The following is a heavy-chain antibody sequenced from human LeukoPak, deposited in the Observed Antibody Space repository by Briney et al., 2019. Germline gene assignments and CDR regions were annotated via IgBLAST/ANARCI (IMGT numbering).Heavy chain of an antibody. CDR2: ISYDGSNK. Sequence: GGSLRLSCAASGFTFSSYAMHCVRQAPGKGLEWVAVISYDGSNKYYADSVKGRFTISRDNSKNTLYLQMNSLRAEDTAVYYCARDGGSTYYFDYWGQETLVTVSS. CDR3: ARDGGSTYYFDY. D-gene: IGHD1-26*01. J-gene: IGHJ4*02. CDR1: GFTFSSYA. V-gene: IGHV3-30*04.